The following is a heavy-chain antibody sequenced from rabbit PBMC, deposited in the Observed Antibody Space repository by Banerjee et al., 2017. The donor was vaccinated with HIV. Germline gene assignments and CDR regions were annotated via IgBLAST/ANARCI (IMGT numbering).Heavy chain of an antibody. CDR2: IGAGSGTT. D-gene: IGHD3-1*01. V-gene: IGHV1S40*01. CDR3: AREHACAIYGNFNL. CDR1: GFSFSSSYC. J-gene: IGHJ4*01. Sequence: QSLEESGGDLVTPGASLTLTCTASGFSFSSSYCMSWVRQAPGKGLEWIGCIGAGSGTTYYATWAKGRFTISKTSSTTVTLQMTSLTAADTATYFCAREHACAIYGNFNLWGQGTLVTVS.